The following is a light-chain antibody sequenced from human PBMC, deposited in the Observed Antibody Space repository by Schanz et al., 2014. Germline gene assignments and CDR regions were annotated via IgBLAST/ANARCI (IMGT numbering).Light chain of an antibody. CDR1: SSNIGGNT. CDR3: SSYTSSSTLG. V-gene: IGLV1-44*01. Sequence: QSVLTQPPSASGTPGQRVTISCSGSSSNIGGNTVNWYQQLPGTAPKLLIYTNDQRPSGVPDRFSGSKSGNTASLTISGLQAEDEADYYCSSYTSSSTLGFGGGTKLTVL. CDR2: TND. J-gene: IGLJ3*02.